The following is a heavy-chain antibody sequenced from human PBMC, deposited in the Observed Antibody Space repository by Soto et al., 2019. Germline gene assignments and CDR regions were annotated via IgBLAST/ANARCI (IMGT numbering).Heavy chain of an antibody. CDR2: ISAYNGKT. CDR3: ARGRGASFHWFDL. Sequence: ASVKVSCKAAGYTFINYGISWVRQAPGQGLERMGWISAYNGKTNYAQKLQGRVTMTTDTSTSTAYRELRSLRSDDTAVYYSARGRGASFHWFDLWGQGSLVTGSS. CDR1: GYTFINYG. J-gene: IGHJ5*02. D-gene: IGHD2-15*01. V-gene: IGHV1-18*01.